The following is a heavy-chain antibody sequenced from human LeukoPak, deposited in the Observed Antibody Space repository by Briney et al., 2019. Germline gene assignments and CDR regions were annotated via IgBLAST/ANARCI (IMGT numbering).Heavy chain of an antibody. D-gene: IGHD1-26*01. CDR1: GFTFSNYW. J-gene: IGHJ4*02. CDR2: IKQDGSEK. Sequence: PGGSLRLSCAASGFTFSNYWMTWVRQAPGKGLEWAANIKQDGSEKYYVYSVKGRFTISRDNANNSLYLQMNSLSAEDTAVYYCARLIGSYRYFDYWGQGTLVTVSS. V-gene: IGHV3-7*01. CDR3: ARLIGSYRYFDY.